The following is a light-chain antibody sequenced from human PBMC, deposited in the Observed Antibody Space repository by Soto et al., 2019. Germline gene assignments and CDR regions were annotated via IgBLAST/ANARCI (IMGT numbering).Light chain of an antibody. Sequence: QAVVTQSPSASASLGASVKLTCTLSSGHSTYAIAWHQQQSEKGPRFLMKINYDGTHSKGDGFFDRFSGSSSGAERHLTISRLLSEDESDYYCQSLGTGIQVFGGGTKLTVL. V-gene: IGLV4-69*01. J-gene: IGLJ3*02. CDR1: SGHSTYA. CDR3: QSLGTGIQV. CDR2: INYDGTH.